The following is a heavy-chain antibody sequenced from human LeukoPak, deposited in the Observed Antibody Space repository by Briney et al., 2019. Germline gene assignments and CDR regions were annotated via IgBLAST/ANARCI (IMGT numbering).Heavy chain of an antibody. CDR3: ARVDWLSYFDY. D-gene: IGHD2-21*01. CDR2: INYFGST. Sequence: SQTLSLTCTVSGDSISSDRHYWSSIRLHPGEGLEWDGYINYFGSTYYNPSLRRRLTLSLDTSKSQFSLKLTSVTAADTATYYCARVDWLSYFDYWSQGTLVTVPS. J-gene: IGHJ4*02. CDR1: GDSISSDRHY. V-gene: IGHV4-31*03.